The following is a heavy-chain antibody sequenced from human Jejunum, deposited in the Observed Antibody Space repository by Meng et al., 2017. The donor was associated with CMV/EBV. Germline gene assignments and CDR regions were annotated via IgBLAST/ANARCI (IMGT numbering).Heavy chain of an antibody. Sequence: VSGGSISTYCWTWIRQPPGKGGEGLEWIGYIYYSGTTYYNPSPKSRVTISVDTAKNQFSLKLNSVTAADTAVYFCARAHNDYSINSWGQGTLVTVSS. CDR3: ARAHNDYSINS. CDR1: GGSISTYC. CDR2: IYYSGTT. V-gene: IGHV4-59*01. J-gene: IGHJ5*02. D-gene: IGHD4-11*01.